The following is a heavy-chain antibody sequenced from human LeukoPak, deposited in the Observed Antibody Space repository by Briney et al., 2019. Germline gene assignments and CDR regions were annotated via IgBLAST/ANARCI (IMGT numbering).Heavy chain of an antibody. D-gene: IGHD1-26*01. J-gene: IGHJ6*03. V-gene: IGHV3-23*01. CDR3: AKGGSYPDEYYYMDV. CDR2: ISGSGGST. Sequence: QSGGSLRLSCAASGFTFSIYAMTWVRQAPGKGLEWVSVISGSGGSTYYADSVKGRFTISRDNPKNTLYLQMNSLRAEDMASYYCAKGGSYPDEYYYMDVWGKGTTVTVSS. CDR1: GFTFSIYA.